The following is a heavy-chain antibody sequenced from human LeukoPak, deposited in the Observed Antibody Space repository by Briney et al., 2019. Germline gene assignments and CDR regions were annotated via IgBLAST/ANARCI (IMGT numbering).Heavy chain of an antibody. Sequence: PSETLSLTCTVSGGSISSYYWNWIRQPPGKGLEWTGYIYYSGSTNYNPSLKSRLTISVDTSKNQFSLKLSSVTAADTAVYYCARRTYDLWSGDYTGAFDIWGQGTMVTVSS. CDR1: GGSISSYY. V-gene: IGHV4-59*01. CDR3: ARRTYDLWSGDYTGAFDI. D-gene: IGHD3-3*01. CDR2: IYYSGST. J-gene: IGHJ3*02.